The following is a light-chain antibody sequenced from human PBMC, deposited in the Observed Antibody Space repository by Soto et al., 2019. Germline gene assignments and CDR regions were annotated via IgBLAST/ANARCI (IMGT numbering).Light chain of an antibody. CDR2: SNN. Sequence: QSVLTQPPSASGTPGQRVTISCSGSSSNIGSNTVNWYQHLPGTAPKLLIYSNNQRPSGVPDRCSGSKSGTSASLAISGRQSEDDADYYCAAWDDSLNGYVFGTGTKLTVL. J-gene: IGLJ1*01. V-gene: IGLV1-44*01. CDR3: AAWDDSLNGYV. CDR1: SSNIGSNT.